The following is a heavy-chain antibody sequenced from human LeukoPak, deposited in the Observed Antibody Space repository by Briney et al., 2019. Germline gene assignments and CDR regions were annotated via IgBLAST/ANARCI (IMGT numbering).Heavy chain of an antibody. CDR2: IYYSGST. V-gene: IGHV4-39*01. CDR3: ARSFTIFGVVITHDY. Sequence: SETLSLTCTVSGGSISSSSYYWGWTRQPPGKGLEWIGSIYYSGSTYYNPSLKSRVTISVDTSKNQFSLKLSSVTAADTAVYYCARSFTIFGVVITHDYWGQGTLVTVSS. CDR1: GGSISSSSYY. J-gene: IGHJ4*02. D-gene: IGHD3-3*01.